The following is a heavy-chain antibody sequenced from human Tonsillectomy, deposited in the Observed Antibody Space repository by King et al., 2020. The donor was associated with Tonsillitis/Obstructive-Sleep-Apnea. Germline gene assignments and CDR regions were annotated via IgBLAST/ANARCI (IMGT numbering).Heavy chain of an antibody. CDR2: IIPIFGTA. Sequence: QLVQSGAEVKKPGSSVKVSCKASGGTFSSFAISWVRQAPGQGLEWMGGIIPIFGTAKYAQKFQGRVTITADESTSTAYMELCSLRSEDTAVYYCARAFYDGSGYYYSYFDYWGQGTPVTVSS. D-gene: IGHD3-22*01. J-gene: IGHJ4*02. V-gene: IGHV1-69*01. CDR3: ARAFYDGSGYYYSYFDY. CDR1: GGTFSSFA.